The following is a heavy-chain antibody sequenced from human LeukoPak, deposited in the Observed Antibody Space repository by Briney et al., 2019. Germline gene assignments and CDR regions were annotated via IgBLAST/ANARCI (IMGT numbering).Heavy chain of an antibody. V-gene: IGHV1-58*02. D-gene: IGHD6-19*01. CDR3: AARRGIAVNWFDP. J-gene: IGHJ5*02. CDR2: IVVGSGNT. CDR1: GFTFTSSA. Sequence: SVKVSCKASGFTFTSSAMQWVRQARGQRLEWIGWIVVGSGNTNYAQKFQERVTITRDMSTSTAHMELSSLRSEDTAVYYCAARRGIAVNWFDPWGQGTLVTVSS.